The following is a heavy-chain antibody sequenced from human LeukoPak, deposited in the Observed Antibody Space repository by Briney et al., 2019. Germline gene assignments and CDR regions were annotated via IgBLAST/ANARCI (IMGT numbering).Heavy chain of an antibody. D-gene: IGHD3-10*01. Sequence: GESLKISCKGSGYSLTSYWLAWVRQMPGKGLEWMGIIYPGDSDTRYSPSFQGQVTISADKTIGTAYLQWSSLRASDTAVYYCARLGLVRGVLDYWGQGTPVTVSS. J-gene: IGHJ4*02. V-gene: IGHV5-51*01. CDR3: ARLGLVRGVLDY. CDR1: GYSLTSYW. CDR2: IYPGDSDT.